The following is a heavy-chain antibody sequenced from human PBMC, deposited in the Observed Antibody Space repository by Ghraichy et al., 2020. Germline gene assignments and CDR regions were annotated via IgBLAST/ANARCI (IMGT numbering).Heavy chain of an antibody. J-gene: IGHJ5*02. Sequence: GESLNISCKGSGYIFTSYWIGWVRQMPGEGLEWMGIIFPDDSDTRYSPSFQGQVTISADKSISTAYLQWDSLKASDTPTYYCARHGRIGIRQNWFDPWGQGTLVTVSA. D-gene: IGHD1-26*01. CDR2: IFPDDSDT. CDR1: GYIFTSYW. CDR3: ARHGRIGIRQNWFDP. V-gene: IGHV5-51*01.